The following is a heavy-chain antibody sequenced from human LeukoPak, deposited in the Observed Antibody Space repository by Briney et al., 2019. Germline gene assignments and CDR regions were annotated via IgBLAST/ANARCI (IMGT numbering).Heavy chain of an antibody. CDR1: GFTFSSYA. CDR2: ISCSGGST. V-gene: IGHV3-23*01. Sequence: PSGGSLRLSCAASGFTFSSYAMSWARQAPGKGLEWVSAISCSGGSTYYADSVKGRFTISRDNSKNTLYLQMNSLSVEDTAVYYCARVGYYASGPFSYFDYWGQGTLVTVSS. J-gene: IGHJ4*02. CDR3: ARVGYYASGPFSYFDY. D-gene: IGHD3-10*01.